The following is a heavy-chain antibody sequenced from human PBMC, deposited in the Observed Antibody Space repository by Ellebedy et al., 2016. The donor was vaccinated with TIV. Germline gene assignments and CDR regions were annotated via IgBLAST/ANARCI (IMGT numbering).Heavy chain of an antibody. V-gene: IGHV3-23*01. CDR3: ARECGTYYSAHFDQ. D-gene: IGHD1-26*01. CDR1: GFPFSSFA. J-gene: IGHJ4*02. CDR2: IGDDAVAT. Sequence: GESLKISCSASGFPFSSFAMSWVRQAPGIGLEWVSAIGDDAVATHYADSVKGRFTISRDTFGNMVYLPMNSLGAEDTAVYYCARECGTYYSAHFDQWGQGTPVTVSS.